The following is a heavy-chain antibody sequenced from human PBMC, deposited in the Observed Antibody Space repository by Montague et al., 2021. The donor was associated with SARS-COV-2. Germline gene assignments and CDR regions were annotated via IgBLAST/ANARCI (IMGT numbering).Heavy chain of an antibody. V-gene: IGHV4-39*07. D-gene: IGHD3-10*01. CDR1: GGSISSGNYH. CDR3: ARDDIVLQGVTKGMDV. Sequence: SETLSLTCTVSGGSISSGNYHWGWIRQPPGKGLEWIGNMYYSGSTYYNPSLKSRVTISIDTSKNQFSLKLSSVTAADTAVYYCARDDIVLQGVTKGMDVWGQGTTVTVSS. CDR2: MYYSGST. J-gene: IGHJ6*02.